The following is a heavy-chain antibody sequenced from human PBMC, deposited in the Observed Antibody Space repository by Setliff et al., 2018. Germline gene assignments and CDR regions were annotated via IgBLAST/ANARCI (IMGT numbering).Heavy chain of an antibody. Sequence: PGGSLRLSCEGSGITFSSYDMSWVRQTPGKGLEWVAVFTGGGGGGTTFYADSVRGRFTISRDTSKNTLFLQMNRLRAEDTALYYCAPHPNLNGDFWGQGTLVTVSS. CDR1: GITFSSYD. CDR2: FTGGGGGGTT. V-gene: IGHV3-23*01. J-gene: IGHJ4*02. CDR3: APHPNLNGDF.